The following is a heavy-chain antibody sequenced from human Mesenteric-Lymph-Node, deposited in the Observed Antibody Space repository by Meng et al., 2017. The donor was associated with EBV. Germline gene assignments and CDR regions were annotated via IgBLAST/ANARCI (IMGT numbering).Heavy chain of an antibody. CDR1: GYTFTNYG. CDR2: INAYNGDT. Sequence: QAPRGQSGGGVKKAWASVTVPCKASGYTFTNYGITWVRQAPGQGLEWMGWINAYNGDTNYAQTLQGRVTMTTDTSTSTAYMELRSLRSDDTAVYYCARVEVGITSGDYWGQGTLVTVSS. V-gene: IGHV1-18*01. J-gene: IGHJ4*02. D-gene: IGHD1-26*01. CDR3: ARVEVGITSGDY.